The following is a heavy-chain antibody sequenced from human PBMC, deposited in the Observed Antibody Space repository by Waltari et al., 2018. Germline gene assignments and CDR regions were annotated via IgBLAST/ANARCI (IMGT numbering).Heavy chain of an antibody. CDR2: ISGYNGNT. D-gene: IGHD2-15*01. V-gene: IGHV1-18*01. Sequence: QVQLVQSGAEVKKPGDSVKVSCKASGYMFTTYGLTWVRQAPGQGLEWMGWISGYNGNTKYAQQFQGRVTMTIDTSTSTAYMELRSLRADDTAVYYCARGARMYFDNWGQGTLVTVSS. CDR3: ARGARMYFDN. J-gene: IGHJ4*02. CDR1: GYMFTTYG.